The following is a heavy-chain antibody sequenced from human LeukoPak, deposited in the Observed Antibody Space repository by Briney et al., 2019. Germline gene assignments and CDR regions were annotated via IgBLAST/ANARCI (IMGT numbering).Heavy chain of an antibody. CDR2: ISSSSSTI. CDR3: ARDSAYYDFWSTYYYYYMDV. J-gene: IGHJ6*03. Sequence: GGSLRLSCAASGFTFSSYGMTWVRQAPGKGLEWVSYISSSSSTIYYADSVKGRFTISRDNAKNSLYLQMNSLRAEDTAVYYCARDSAYYDFWSTYYYYYMDVWGKGTTVTVSS. CDR1: GFTFSSYG. V-gene: IGHV3-48*04. D-gene: IGHD3-3*01.